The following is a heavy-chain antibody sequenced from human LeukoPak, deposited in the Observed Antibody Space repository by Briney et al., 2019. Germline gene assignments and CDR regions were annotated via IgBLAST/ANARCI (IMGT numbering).Heavy chain of an antibody. V-gene: IGHV3-11*04. J-gene: IGHJ4*02. CDR2: ISGNGGVI. CDR3: ARDPRTVRI. CDR1: GFTFSDNY. Sequence: GGSLRLSCAASGFTFSDNYMTWVRRAPGKGLEWLSYISGNGGVIQYADSVKGRFTISRDNAKNLLYLQMDSLRVEDTAIYYCARDPRTVRIWGQGTLVTVSS. D-gene: IGHD1-1*01.